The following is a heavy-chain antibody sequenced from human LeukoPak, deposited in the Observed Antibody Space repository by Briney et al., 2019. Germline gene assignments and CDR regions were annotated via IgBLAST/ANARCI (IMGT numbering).Heavy chain of an antibody. D-gene: IGHD3-9*01. V-gene: IGHV3-23*01. CDR3: AKSFGYYDILTGYYLDY. J-gene: IGHJ4*02. Sequence: PGGSLRLSCAASGFTFSSYEMNWVRQAPGKGLEWVSAISGSGGSTYYADSVKGRFTISRDNSKNTLYLQMNSLRAEDTAVYYCAKSFGYYDILTGYYLDYWGQGTLVTVSS. CDR1: GFTFSSYE. CDR2: ISGSGGST.